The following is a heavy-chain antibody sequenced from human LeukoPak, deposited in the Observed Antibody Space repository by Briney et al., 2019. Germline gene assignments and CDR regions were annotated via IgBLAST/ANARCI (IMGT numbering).Heavy chain of an antibody. CDR1: GFTFSSEA. V-gene: IGHV3-30*04. J-gene: IGHJ4*02. D-gene: IGHD5-12*01. CDR2: ISYDGSNK. CDR3: ARVGYSGYGGTSPPDY. Sequence: GRSLRLSCAASGFTFSSEAMHWVRQAPGKGLEWVAGISYDGSNKYYGDSVKGRFTISRDNSKNTLYLQMNSLRAEDTAVYYCARVGYSGYGGTSPPDYWGQGTLVTVSS.